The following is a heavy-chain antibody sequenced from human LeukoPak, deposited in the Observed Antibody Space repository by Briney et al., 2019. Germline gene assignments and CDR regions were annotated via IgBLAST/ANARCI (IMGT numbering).Heavy chain of an antibody. J-gene: IGHJ4*02. Sequence: GASVKVSCKASGYTFTSYGISWVRQAPGQGLEWMRWISAYNGNTNYAQKLQGRVTMTTDTSTSTAYMELRSLRSDDTAVYYCARDRSDIVVVPAAAPLDYWGQGTLVTVSS. CDR2: ISAYNGNT. V-gene: IGHV1-18*01. CDR3: ARDRSDIVVVPAAAPLDY. D-gene: IGHD2-2*01. CDR1: GYTFTSYG.